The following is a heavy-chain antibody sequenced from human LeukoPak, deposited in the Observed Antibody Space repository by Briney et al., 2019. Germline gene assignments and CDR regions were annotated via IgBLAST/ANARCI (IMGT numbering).Heavy chain of an antibody. CDR1: GFTYNHYG. CDR2: IWSDGTEK. V-gene: IGHV3-33*08. D-gene: IGHD4-11*01. Sequence: TGGSLRLSCTASGFTYNHYGMHWVRQAPGKGLEWVAVIWSDGTEKYYADAVKGRFTVSRDDSSNTLYLQMNSLRGEDTAVYYCARDAQRGFDYSNSLEYWGQGTLVTVSS. CDR3: ARDAQRGFDYSNSLEY. J-gene: IGHJ4*02.